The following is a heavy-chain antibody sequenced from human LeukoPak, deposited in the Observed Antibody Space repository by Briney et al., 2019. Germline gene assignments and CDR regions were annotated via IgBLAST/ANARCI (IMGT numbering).Heavy chain of an antibody. D-gene: IGHD3-22*01. CDR1: GFTFSSYV. Sequence: GGSLRLSCAASGFTFSSYVMSWVRQAPGKGLEWVSAISGSGGSTYYADSVKGRFTISRDNSKNTLYLQMNSLRAEDTAVYYCAKDLDYDSSGYYYVDGMDVWGQGTTVTVSS. V-gene: IGHV3-23*01. CDR3: AKDLDYDSSGYYYVDGMDV. CDR2: ISGSGGST. J-gene: IGHJ6*02.